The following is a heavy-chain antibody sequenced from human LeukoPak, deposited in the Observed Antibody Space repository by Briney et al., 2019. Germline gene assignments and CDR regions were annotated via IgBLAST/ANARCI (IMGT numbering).Heavy chain of an antibody. CDR3: ARGRGDYAPEFDS. CDR2: ITSSSTTK. J-gene: IGHJ4*02. D-gene: IGHD4-17*01. CDR1: GFXFGSHG. V-gene: IGHV3-48*02. Sequence: PGGSLRLSCAASGFXFGSHGISWVRQAPGKGLEWVSYITSSSTTKNYADSVKGRFTISRDNAKKSLYLQMNSLRDEDTGVYYRARGRGDYAPEFDSWGQGTLVTVSS.